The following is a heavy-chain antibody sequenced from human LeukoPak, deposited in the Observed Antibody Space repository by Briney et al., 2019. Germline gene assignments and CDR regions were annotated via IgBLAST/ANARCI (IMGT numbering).Heavy chain of an antibody. D-gene: IGHD3-22*01. Sequence: GGSLRLSCAASGFTFSSYWMSWVRQAPGKGLEWVANIKQDGSEKYYVDSVKGRFTISRDNAKNSLYLQMNSLRAEDTAVYYCARDLYSVARSSGYFGAFDIWGQGTMVTVSS. CDR2: IKQDGSEK. CDR1: GFTFSSYW. J-gene: IGHJ3*02. V-gene: IGHV3-7*01. CDR3: ARDLYSVARSSGYFGAFDI.